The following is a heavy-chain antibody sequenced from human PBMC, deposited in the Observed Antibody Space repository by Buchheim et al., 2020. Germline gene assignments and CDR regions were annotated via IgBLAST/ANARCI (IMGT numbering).Heavy chain of an antibody. CDR1: RLTFSSYG. J-gene: IGHJ6*02. D-gene: IGHD2-2*01. CDR2: ISYDGSHK. V-gene: IGHV3-30*18. Sequence: QVQLVESGGGVVQPGGSLRLSCAASRLTFSSYGMHWVRQAPGKGLEWVAVISYDGSHKYYGDSVKGRFSISRDNSKNTLYLPMNNLGAEDTAVYYCAKDLVPDCSSTSCYVYPYYYYGMDIWGQGTT. CDR3: AKDLVPDCSSTSCYVYPYYYYGMDI.